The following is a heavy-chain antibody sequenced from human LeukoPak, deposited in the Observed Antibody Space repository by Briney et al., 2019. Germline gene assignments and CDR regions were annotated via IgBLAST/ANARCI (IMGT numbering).Heavy chain of an antibody. J-gene: IGHJ1*01. Sequence: QPGGSLRLSCAASGFTFSSYAMSWVRQAPGKGLEWVSAISGSGGSTYYADSVKGRFTISRDNAKNSLFLQMNSLRAEDAAVYYCARDAYTAMDLFQHWGQGTLVTVSS. V-gene: IGHV3-23*01. CDR3: ARDAYTAMDLFQH. CDR1: GFTFSSYA. D-gene: IGHD5-18*01. CDR2: ISGSGGST.